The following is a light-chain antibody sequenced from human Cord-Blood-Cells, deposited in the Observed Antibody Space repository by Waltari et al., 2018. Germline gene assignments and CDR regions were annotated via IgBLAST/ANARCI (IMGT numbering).Light chain of an antibody. Sequence: QAVLTQPASLTASPGASATLTRPLLSGIHVGTYRLYWSQPKPGSPPQYLLRYKSDSDKHQGCGSPSRFSGSKDASANAGILLISGLQSEDEADYYCMIWHSSAWVFGGGTKLTVL. CDR3: MIWHSSAWV. V-gene: IGLV5-45*01. CDR2: YKSDSDK. CDR1: SGIHVGTYR. J-gene: IGLJ3*02.